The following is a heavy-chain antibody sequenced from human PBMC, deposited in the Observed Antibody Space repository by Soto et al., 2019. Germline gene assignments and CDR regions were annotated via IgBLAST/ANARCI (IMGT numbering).Heavy chain of an antibody. J-gene: IGHJ4*02. Sequence: ASVKVSCKASGYTFTSYYMHWVRQAPGRGLEWMGIINPSGGSTSYAQKFQGRVTMTRDTSTSTVYMELSSLRSEDTAVYYCARDEMATTLEAYFDYWGQGTLVTVSS. CDR1: GYTFTSYY. CDR3: ARDEMATTLEAYFDY. CDR2: INPSGGST. V-gene: IGHV1-46*01. D-gene: IGHD5-12*01.